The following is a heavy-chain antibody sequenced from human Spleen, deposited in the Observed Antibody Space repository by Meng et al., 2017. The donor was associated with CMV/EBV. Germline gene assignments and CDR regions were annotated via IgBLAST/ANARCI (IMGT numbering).Heavy chain of an antibody. CDR2: IGASAGGT. V-gene: IGHV3-23*01. D-gene: IGHD2-21*01. J-gene: IGHJ4*02. CDR3: AKYSAVGERLYYFDY. CDR1: GFTFSSYS. Sequence: GESLKISCAASGFTFSSYSMNWVRQAPGKGLEWVSSIGASAGGTYYADSVKGRFTISRDNARNTLYLQMNSLRAEDTAVYYCAKYSAVGERLYYFDYWGQGTLVTVSS.